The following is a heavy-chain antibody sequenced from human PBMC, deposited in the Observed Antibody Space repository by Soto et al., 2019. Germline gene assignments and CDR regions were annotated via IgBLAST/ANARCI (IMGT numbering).Heavy chain of an antibody. V-gene: IGHV2-5*02. D-gene: IGHD4-17*01. CDR3: AHKSRYEGDYGRFDY. J-gene: IGHJ4*02. Sequence: SGPTLVNPTQTLTLTCTFSGFSLSTSGVGVGWIRQPPGKALEWLALIYWDDDKRYSPSLKNRLTITKDTSKNQVVLTMTNMDPVDTGTYYCAHKSRYEGDYGRFDYWGQGTLVTVSS. CDR2: IYWDDDK. CDR1: GFSLSTSGVG.